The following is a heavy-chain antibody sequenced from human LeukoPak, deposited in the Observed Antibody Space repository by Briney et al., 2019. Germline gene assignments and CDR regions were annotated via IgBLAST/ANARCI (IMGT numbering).Heavy chain of an antibody. J-gene: IGHJ4*02. Sequence: SETLSLTCTVAGGSISNYYWSWIRQPAGKGLEWIGRIFSSGSANYNPSLKSRVTMSVDTSKNQFSLKLSSVTAAYTAVYYCARGLQQSDYWGQGTLVTVSS. CDR1: GGSISNYY. CDR2: IFSSGSA. CDR3: ARGLQQSDY. V-gene: IGHV4-4*07. D-gene: IGHD3-16*01.